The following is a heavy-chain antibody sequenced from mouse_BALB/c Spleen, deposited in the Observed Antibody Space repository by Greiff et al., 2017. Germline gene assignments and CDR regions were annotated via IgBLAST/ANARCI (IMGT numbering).Heavy chain of an antibody. D-gene: IGHD2-14*01. V-gene: IGHV5-9-1*01. Sequence: EVMLVESGGGLVKPGGSLKLSCAASGFTFSSYAMSWVRQTPEKRLEWVATISSGGSYTYYPDSVKGRFTISRDNAKNTLYLQMSSLRSEDTAMYYCASDRYGCAYWGQGTLVTVSA. J-gene: IGHJ3*01. CDR3: ASDRYGCAY. CDR2: ISSGGSYT. CDR1: GFTFSSYA.